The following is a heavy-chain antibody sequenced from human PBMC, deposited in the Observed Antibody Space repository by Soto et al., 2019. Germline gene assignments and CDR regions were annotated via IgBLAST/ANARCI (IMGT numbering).Heavy chain of an antibody. CDR2: LIPIFGTA. D-gene: IGHD6-13*01. J-gene: IGHJ6*02. CDR3: ARDPGIAAAGTGGDYYYYGMDV. CDR1: GGTFSSYA. Sequence: QVQLVQSGAEVKKPGSSVKVSCKASGGTFSSYAISWVRQAPGQGLEWMGGLIPIFGTANYAQKFQGRVTITADKSTNTAYMELSSLRSEDAAVYYCARDPGIAAAGTGGDYYYYGMDVWGQGTTVTVSS. V-gene: IGHV1-69*06.